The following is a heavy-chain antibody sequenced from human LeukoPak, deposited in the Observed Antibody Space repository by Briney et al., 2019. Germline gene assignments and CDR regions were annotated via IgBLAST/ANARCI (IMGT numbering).Heavy chain of an antibody. V-gene: IGHV1-69*05. CDR3: AREVVDFWSGYNNWFDP. D-gene: IGHD3-3*01. CDR2: IIPIFGTA. Sequence: SVKVSCKASGGTFSGYAISWVRQAPGQGLEWMGRIIPIFGTANYAQKFQGRVTITTDESTSTAYMELSSLRSEDTAVYYCAREVVDFWSGYNNWFDPWGQGTLVTVSS. CDR1: GGTFSGYA. J-gene: IGHJ5*02.